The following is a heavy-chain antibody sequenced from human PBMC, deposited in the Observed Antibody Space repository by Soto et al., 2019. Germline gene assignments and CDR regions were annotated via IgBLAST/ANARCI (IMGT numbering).Heavy chain of an antibody. CDR3: AKAFDTSGYHYERAFDY. J-gene: IGHJ4*02. V-gene: IGHV3-23*01. D-gene: IGHD3-22*01. Sequence: EVQLLESGGGLVQTGGSLRLSCVASGFTFSTYAMAWVRQAPGKGLEWVSAISGGGGSAYQPDYVKGRFTISRDNSKSTLDLQMNGLRAEDTALYYCAKAFDTSGYHYERAFDYWGQGTLVTVSS. CDR1: GFTFSTYA. CDR2: ISGGGGSA.